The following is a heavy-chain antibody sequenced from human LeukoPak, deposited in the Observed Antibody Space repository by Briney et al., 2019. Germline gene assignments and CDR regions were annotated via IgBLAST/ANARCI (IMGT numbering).Heavy chain of an antibody. Sequence: ASVKVFCKASGYTFTGYYMHWVRQAPGQGLEWMGRINPNSGGTNYAKKFQGRVTMTRDTSISTAYMELSSLRSEDTAVYYCASVDYYDSSGYDRFDYWGQGTLVTVSS. J-gene: IGHJ4*02. CDR1: GYTFTGYY. D-gene: IGHD3-22*01. CDR3: ASVDYYDSSGYDRFDY. V-gene: IGHV1-2*06. CDR2: INPNSGGT.